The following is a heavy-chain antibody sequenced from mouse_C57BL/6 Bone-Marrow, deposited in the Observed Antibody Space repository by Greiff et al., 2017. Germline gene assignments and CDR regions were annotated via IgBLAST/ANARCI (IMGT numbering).Heavy chain of an antibody. V-gene: IGHV1-81*01. CDR1: GYTFTSYG. J-gene: IGHJ2*01. Sequence: LMESGAELARPGASVKLSCKASGYTFTSYGISWVKQRTGQGLEWIGEIYPRSGNTYYNEKFKGKATLTADKSSSTAYMELRSLTSEDSAVYFCARWANWENYWGQGTTLTVSS. D-gene: IGHD4-1*01. CDR2: IYPRSGNT. CDR3: ARWANWENY.